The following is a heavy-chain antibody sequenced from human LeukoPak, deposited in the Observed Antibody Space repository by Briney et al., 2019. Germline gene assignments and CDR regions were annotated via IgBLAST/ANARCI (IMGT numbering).Heavy chain of an antibody. CDR2: MNPNSGNT. CDR3: ARGPAQDMVYYYYYGMDV. V-gene: IGHV1-8*01. CDR1: GYTFTSYD. D-gene: IGHD2-15*01. Sequence: ASVKVSCKASGYTFTSYDINWVRQATGQGLEWVGWMNPNSGNTGYAQKFQGRVTMTRNTSISTAYMELSSLRSEDTAVHYRARGPAQDMVYYYYYGMDVWGQGTTVTVSS. J-gene: IGHJ6*02.